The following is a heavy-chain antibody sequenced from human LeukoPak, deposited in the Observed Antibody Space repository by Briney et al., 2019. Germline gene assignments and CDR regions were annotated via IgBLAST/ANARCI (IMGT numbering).Heavy chain of an antibody. J-gene: IGHJ4*02. V-gene: IGHV3-21*01. CDR3: ARDPWCVDSSGYYYDY. D-gene: IGHD3-22*01. CDR1: GFTFSGYW. Sequence: PGGSLRLSCAASGFTFSGYWMSWVRQAPGKGLEWVSSISSSSSYIYYADSVKGRFTISRDNAKNSLYLQMNSLRAEDTAVYYCARDPWCVDSSGYYYDYWGQGTLVTDSS. CDR2: ISSSSSYI.